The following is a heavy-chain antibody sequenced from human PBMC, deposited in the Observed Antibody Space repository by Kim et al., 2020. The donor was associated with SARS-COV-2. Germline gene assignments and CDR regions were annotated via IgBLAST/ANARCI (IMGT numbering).Heavy chain of an antibody. CDR1: GFTFSSYA. D-gene: IGHD6-19*01. V-gene: IGHV3-23*01. CDR3: AKKRRPGIAVALYYFDY. J-gene: IGHJ4*02. Sequence: GGSLRLSCAASGFTFSSYAMSWVRQAPGKGLEWVSAISGSGGSTYYADSVKGRFTISRDNSKNTLYLQMNSLRAEDTAVYYCAKKRRPGIAVALYYFDYWGQGTLVTVSS. CDR2: ISGSGGST.